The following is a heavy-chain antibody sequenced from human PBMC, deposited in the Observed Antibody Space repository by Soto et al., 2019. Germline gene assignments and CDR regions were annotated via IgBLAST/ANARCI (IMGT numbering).Heavy chain of an antibody. Sequence: EVQLLESGGGLVQPGGSLRISCAASGFTFSDYAMKWVRQAPGRGLEWVSLISGSGDNTNYADSVRGRFTISRDNSKNTLYLQMNSVRAEDTAVYYCAKGPYSSGGYWFDPWGQGTLVIVSS. J-gene: IGHJ5*02. CDR2: ISGSGDNT. V-gene: IGHV3-23*01. CDR1: GFTFSDYA. D-gene: IGHD6-19*01. CDR3: AKGPYSSGGYWFDP.